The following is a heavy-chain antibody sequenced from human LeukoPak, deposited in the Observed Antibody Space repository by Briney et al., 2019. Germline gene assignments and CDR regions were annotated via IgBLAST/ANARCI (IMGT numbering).Heavy chain of an antibody. CDR1: GFTFSNHA. CDR3: ARVDDLDAFDI. J-gene: IGHJ3*02. Sequence: PGGSLRLSCVTSGFTFSNHAMHWVRQGPGKGLEWVAVISGDGSSKFYADSVKGRFTIFRGNSKNTPFLQINSLRPEDTAVYYCARVDDLDAFDIWGQGTLVTVSS. CDR2: ISGDGSSK. D-gene: IGHD2-2*03. V-gene: IGHV3-30*04.